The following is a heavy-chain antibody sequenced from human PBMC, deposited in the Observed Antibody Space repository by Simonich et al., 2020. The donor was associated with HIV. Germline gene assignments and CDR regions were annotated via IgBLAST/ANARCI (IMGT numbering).Heavy chain of an antibody. Sequence: QVQLQQWGAGLLKPSETLSLTCAVCGGSLSGYYWSWIRQPPGKGLEWIGEINHSGSTNYNPSLKSRVTISVDTSKNQFSLKLSSVTAADTAVYYCARRHPTTVTTPYFDYWGQGTLVTVSS. CDR3: ARRHPTTVTTPYFDY. D-gene: IGHD4-17*01. V-gene: IGHV4-34*01. CDR1: GGSLSGYY. J-gene: IGHJ4*02. CDR2: INHSGST.